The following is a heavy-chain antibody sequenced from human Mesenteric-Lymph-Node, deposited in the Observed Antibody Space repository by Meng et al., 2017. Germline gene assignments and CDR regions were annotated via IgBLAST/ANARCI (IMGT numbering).Heavy chain of an antibody. CDR3: AKEFIGVVAATRIYGMDV. D-gene: IGHD2-15*01. CDR2: IYYSGST. V-gene: IGHV4-59*01. J-gene: IGHJ6*02. Sequence: SETLSLTCTVSGGSISSYYWSWIRQPPGKGLEWIGYIYYSGSTNYNPSLKSRVTISVDTSKNQFSLKLSSVTAADTAVYYCAKEFIGVVAATRIYGMDVWGQGTTVTVSS. CDR1: GGSISSYY.